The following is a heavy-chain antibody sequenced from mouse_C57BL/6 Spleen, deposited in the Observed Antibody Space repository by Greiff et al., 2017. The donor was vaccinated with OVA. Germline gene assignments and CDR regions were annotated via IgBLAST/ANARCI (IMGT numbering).Heavy chain of an antibody. Sequence: QVQLQQSGAELARPGASVKLSCKASGYTFTSYGISWVKQRTGQGLEWIGEIYPRSGNTYYNEKFKGKATLTADKSSSTAYMELRRLTSEDSAVYFCARRGVDYAMDYWGQGASVTVSA. CDR2: IYPRSGNT. CDR1: GYTFTSYG. J-gene: IGHJ4*01. CDR3: ARRGVDYAMDY. V-gene: IGHV1-81*01.